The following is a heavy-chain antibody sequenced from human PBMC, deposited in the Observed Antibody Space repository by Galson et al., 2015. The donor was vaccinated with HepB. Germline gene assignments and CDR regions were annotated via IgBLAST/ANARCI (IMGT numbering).Heavy chain of an antibody. V-gene: IGHV3-30*04. CDR1: GFTLSSYA. Sequence: SLRPPCAAYGFTLSSYALHCVRQAPGKGLEWVAVISYDGSNKYYADSVKGRFTISRDNSKNTLYLQLNSLRAEDTAVYYCASDRATVTTAFDYWGQGTLVTVSS. CDR3: ASDRATVTTAFDY. J-gene: IGHJ4*02. D-gene: IGHD4-17*01. CDR2: ISYDGSNK.